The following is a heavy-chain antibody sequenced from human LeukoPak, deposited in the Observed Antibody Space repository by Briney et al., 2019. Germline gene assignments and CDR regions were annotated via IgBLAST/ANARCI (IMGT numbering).Heavy chain of an antibody. CDR2: IYYSGNT. D-gene: IGHD2-2*01. CDR1: GVSISSSNSY. CDR3: ARGWIVVVPAAMRGRSWFDP. Sequence: SETLSLTCTVSGVSISSSNSYWGWIRQPPGKGLEWIGSIYYSGNTYYNASLKSQVSISIDTSKNQFSLKLSSVTAADTAVYYCARGWIVVVPAAMRGRSWFDPWGQGTLVTVSS. J-gene: IGHJ5*02. V-gene: IGHV4-39*01.